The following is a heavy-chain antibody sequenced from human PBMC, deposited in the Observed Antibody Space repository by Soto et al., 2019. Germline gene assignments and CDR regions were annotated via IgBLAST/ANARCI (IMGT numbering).Heavy chain of an antibody. V-gene: IGHV1-18*01. Sequence: QVQLVQSGAEVKKPGASVKVSCKASGYTFTSYGISWVRQAPGQGLEWMGWISAYNGNTNYAQKLQGRVTMTTDTSTSTAYMELRSLRSDDTAVYYCARDLRRLAAAAPHRACCYWGQGTLVTVSS. CDR2: ISAYNGNT. D-gene: IGHD6-13*01. CDR3: ARDLRRLAAAAPHRACCY. CDR1: GYTFTSYG. J-gene: IGHJ4*02.